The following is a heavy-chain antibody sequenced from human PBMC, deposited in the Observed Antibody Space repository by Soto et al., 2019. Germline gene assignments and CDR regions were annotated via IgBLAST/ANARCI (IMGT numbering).Heavy chain of an antibody. D-gene: IGHD3-10*01. Sequence: EVQLLESGGGLVQPGGSLRLSCAASGFTFNNYAMTWVRQAPGKGLEWVSAISGGGDTTSYADSVQGRLTVSRDGSKNTLYLQMSSLRAEDTALYYCAKGRGGSGSLTPPVDFWGQGTLVTVSS. CDR3: AKGRGGSGSLTPPVDF. V-gene: IGHV3-23*01. CDR1: GFTFNNYA. CDR2: ISGGGDTT. J-gene: IGHJ4*02.